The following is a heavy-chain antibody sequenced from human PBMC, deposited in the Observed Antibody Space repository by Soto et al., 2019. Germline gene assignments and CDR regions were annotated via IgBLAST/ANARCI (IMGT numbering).Heavy chain of an antibody. D-gene: IGHD3-3*01. V-gene: IGHV1-69*13. J-gene: IGHJ6*02. CDR2: IIPIFGTA. Sequence: SVKVSCKASGGTFSSYAISWVRQAPGQGLEWMGGIIPIFGTANYAQKFQGRVTITADESTSTAYMELSSLRSEDTAVYYCARDRDFWSGPPSAYYYYGMDVWGQGTTVTVSS. CDR1: GGTFSSYA. CDR3: ARDRDFWSGPPSAYYYYGMDV.